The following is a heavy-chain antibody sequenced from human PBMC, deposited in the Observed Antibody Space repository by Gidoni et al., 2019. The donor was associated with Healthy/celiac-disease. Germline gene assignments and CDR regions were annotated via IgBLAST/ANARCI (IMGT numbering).Heavy chain of an antibody. CDR3: ARGGNTEWLVQGYFDY. J-gene: IGHJ4*02. CDR2: ISSSSSTI. V-gene: IGHV3-48*02. Sequence: EVQLVESGGGLVQPGGSLRLSCAASGFTFSSYSMNWVRQAPGKGLEWVSYISSSSSTIYYADSVKGRFTISRDNAKNSLYLQMNSLRDEDTAVYYCARGGNTEWLVQGYFDYWGQGTLVTVSS. D-gene: IGHD6-19*01. CDR1: GFTFSSYS.